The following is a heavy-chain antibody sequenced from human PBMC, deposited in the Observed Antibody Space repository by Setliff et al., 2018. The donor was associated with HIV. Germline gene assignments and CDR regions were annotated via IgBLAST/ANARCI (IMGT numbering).Heavy chain of an antibody. D-gene: IGHD3-22*01. CDR2: IYYNGGT. J-gene: IGHJ4*02. V-gene: IGHV4-59*01. CDR1: GGSITGYY. CDR3: TRGIGGIGYYPDY. Sequence: SETLSLTCTVSGGSITGYYWSWIRQPPGKGMEWIGYIYYNGGTNYNPSLKSRVTMLVDTSENHFTLKLTSVTAADTAMYYCTRGIGGIGYYPDYWGQGTLVTVSS.